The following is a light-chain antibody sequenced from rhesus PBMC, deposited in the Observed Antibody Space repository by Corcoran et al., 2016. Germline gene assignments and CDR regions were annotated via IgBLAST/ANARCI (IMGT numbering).Light chain of an antibody. V-gene: IGKV2-65*01. Sequence: DVVMTQSPLSLPITPGQPASISCRSSQSLVHSNGNTYLTWYQQKPGTPPRRLIYQVSNRESGGPDRCRGRGAGTGVTLIISRVEAEDVGFYYCGQGSNVPYSFGQGTKVAIK. CDR1: QSLVHSNGNTY. CDR3: GQGSNVPYS. CDR2: QVS. J-gene: IGKJ2*01.